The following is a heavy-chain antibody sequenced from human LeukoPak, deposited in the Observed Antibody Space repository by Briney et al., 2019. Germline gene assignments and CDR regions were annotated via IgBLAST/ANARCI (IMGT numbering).Heavy chain of an antibody. J-gene: IGHJ4*02. Sequence: PSETLSLTCAVYGGSFSGYYWSWIRQPPGKGLEWIGEINHSGSTNHNPSLKSRVTISVDTSKNQFSLKLSSVTAADTAVYYCARKGRQLWLSFDYWGQGTLVTVSS. V-gene: IGHV4-34*01. D-gene: IGHD5-18*01. CDR3: ARKGRQLWLSFDY. CDR2: INHSGST. CDR1: GGSFSGYY.